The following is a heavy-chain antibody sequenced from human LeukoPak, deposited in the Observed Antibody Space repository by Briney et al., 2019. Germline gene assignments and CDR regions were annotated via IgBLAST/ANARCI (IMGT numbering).Heavy chain of an antibody. CDR1: GYTFTSYD. V-gene: IGHV1-2*02. J-gene: IGHJ3*02. CDR2: INPNSGGT. D-gene: IGHD6-13*01. Sequence: ASVKVSCKASGYTFTSYDINWARQATGQGLEWMGWINPNSGGTNYAQKFRGRVTMTRDTSISTAYMELSRLRSDDTAVYYCARVRGYSSSWGTPSDAFDIWGQGTMVTVSS. CDR3: ARVRGYSSSWGTPSDAFDI.